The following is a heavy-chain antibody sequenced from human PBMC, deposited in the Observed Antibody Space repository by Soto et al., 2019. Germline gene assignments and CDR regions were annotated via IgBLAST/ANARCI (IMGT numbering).Heavy chain of an antibody. CDR2: IIPIFGTA. D-gene: IGHD3-3*01. V-gene: IGHV1-69*13. Sequence: SVKVSCKASGGTFSSYAISWVRQAPGQGLEWMGGIIPIFGTANYAQKFQGRVTITADESTSTAYMELSSLRSEDTAVYYCARAPIFGVATILGWFDPWGQGTLVTVSS. CDR3: ARAPIFGVATILGWFDP. J-gene: IGHJ5*02. CDR1: GGTFSSYA.